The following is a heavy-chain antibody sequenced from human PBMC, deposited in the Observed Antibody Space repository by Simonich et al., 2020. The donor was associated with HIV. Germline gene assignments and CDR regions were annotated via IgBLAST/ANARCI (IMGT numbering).Heavy chain of an antibody. V-gene: IGHV3-20*03. CDR3: ARADCSSASCPLGFDY. CDR1: GFTFADYG. Sequence: PGGSLRLSFAASGFTFADYGFNWVRQAPGKGLEWVSGINWNGVSTCYAYSVKGRFSIYRANAKNSLFLQMNSLRAEDTAFYYCARADCSSASCPLGFDYWGQGTLVTVSS. CDR2: INWNGVST. J-gene: IGHJ4*02. D-gene: IGHD2-2*01.